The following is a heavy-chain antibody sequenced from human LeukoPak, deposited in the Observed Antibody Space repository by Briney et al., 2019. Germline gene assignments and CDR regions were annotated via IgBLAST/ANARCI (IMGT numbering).Heavy chain of an antibody. CDR3: ASHGMIYVY. CDR1: GGTFSSYA. D-gene: IGHD3/OR15-3a*01. CDR2: IIPIFGTA. Sequence: ASVKVSXKASGGTFSSYAISWVRQAPGQGLEWMGRIIPIFGTANYAQKFQGRVTITTDESTSTAYMELSSLRSEDTAVYDCASHGMIYVYWGQGTLVTVSS. J-gene: IGHJ4*02. V-gene: IGHV1-69*05.